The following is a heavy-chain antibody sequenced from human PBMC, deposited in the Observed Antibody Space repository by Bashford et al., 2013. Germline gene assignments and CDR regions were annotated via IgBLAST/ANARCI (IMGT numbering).Heavy chain of an antibody. CDR2: ISYTGGT. J-gene: IGHJ4*02. D-gene: IGHD4-23*01. V-gene: IGHV4-59*01. Sequence: SETLSLTCIVSGVSITTNHWNYIRQSPGKGLEWIGNISYTGGTNYNPSLKTRVAISLDMSKNQFSLRLSSVTAADTAVYYCATGLLTGGNALDSWGQGVLVTVSS. CDR3: ATGLLTGGNALDS. CDR1: GVSITTNH.